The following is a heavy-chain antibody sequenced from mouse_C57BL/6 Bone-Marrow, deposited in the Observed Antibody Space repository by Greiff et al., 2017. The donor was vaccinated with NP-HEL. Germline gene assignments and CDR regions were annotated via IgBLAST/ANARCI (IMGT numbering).Heavy chain of an antibody. V-gene: IGHV7-1*01. Sequence: EVKVVESGGGLVQSGRSLRLSCATSGFTFSDFYMEWVRQAPGKGLEWIAASRNKANDYTTEYSASVKGRFIVSRDTSQSILYLQMNALRAEDTAIYYCARDPSDSSAAMDYWGQGTSVTVSS. CDR2: SRNKANDYTT. J-gene: IGHJ4*01. CDR1: GFTFSDFY. D-gene: IGHD3-2*02. CDR3: ARDPSDSSAAMDY.